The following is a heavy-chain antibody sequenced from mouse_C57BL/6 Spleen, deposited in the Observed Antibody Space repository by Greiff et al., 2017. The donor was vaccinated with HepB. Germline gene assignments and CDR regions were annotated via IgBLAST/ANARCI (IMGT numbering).Heavy chain of an antibody. CDR1: GYTFTSYW. Sequence: QVQLQQPGAELVRPGSSVKLSCKASGYTFTSYWMHWVKQRPIQGLEWIGNIDPSDSETHYNQKFKDKATLTVDKSSSTAYMQLSSLTSEDSAVYYCATYYYGSSYEDYWGQGTTLTVSS. D-gene: IGHD1-1*01. CDR3: ATYYYGSSYEDY. J-gene: IGHJ2*01. CDR2: IDPSDSET. V-gene: IGHV1-52*01.